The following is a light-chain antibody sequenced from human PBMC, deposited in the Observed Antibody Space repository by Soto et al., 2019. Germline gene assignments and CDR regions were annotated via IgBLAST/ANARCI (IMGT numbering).Light chain of an antibody. CDR3: QQYYSTPYN. CDR1: QRVLYSSNNENY. J-gene: IGKJ2*01. V-gene: IGKV4-1*01. Sequence: EIVMTQSPDSLAVSLGERATINCKSSQRVLYSSNNENYLAWYQQKPGQSPKLLIHWASTRKSGVPDRCSGSGSGTDFTLTISSLQAEDVAVYFCQQYYSTPYNFGQGTKLEIK. CDR2: WAS.